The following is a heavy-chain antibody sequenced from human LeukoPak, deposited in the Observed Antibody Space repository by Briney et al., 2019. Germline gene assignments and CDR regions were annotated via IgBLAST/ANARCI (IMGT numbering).Heavy chain of an antibody. J-gene: IGHJ4*02. CDR1: GGSISSSSFY. CDR3: ATHPRANSGYDLSDY. D-gene: IGHD5-12*01. V-gene: IGHV4-39*01. Sequence: SETLPLTCTVSGGSISSSSFYWGSFRQPPGKGLEWVGSFYYRESTNYNPSLKSRVTISVDTSKNQFSLRLSSVTAADTAMYYCATHPRANSGYDLSDYWGQGTLVTVSS. CDR2: FYYREST.